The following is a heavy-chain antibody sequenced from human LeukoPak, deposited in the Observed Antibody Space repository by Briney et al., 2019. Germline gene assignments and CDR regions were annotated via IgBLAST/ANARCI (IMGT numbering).Heavy chain of an antibody. CDR1: GFTFSSYS. D-gene: IGHD3-10*01. CDR3: AKDYYYGSGSYYTEFDY. CDR2: ISGSGGST. J-gene: IGHJ4*02. V-gene: IGHV3-23*01. Sequence: PGGSLRLSCAASGFTFSSYSMNWVRQAPGKGLEWVSAISGSGGSTYYADSVKGRFTISGDNSKNTLYLQMNSLRAEDTAVYYCAKDYYYGSGSYYTEFDYWGQGTLVTVSS.